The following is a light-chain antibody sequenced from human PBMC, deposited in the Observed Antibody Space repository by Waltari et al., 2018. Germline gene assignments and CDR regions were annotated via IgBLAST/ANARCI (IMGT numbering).Light chain of an antibody. CDR1: SSDVGGYNY. J-gene: IGLJ3*02. CDR2: DVS. Sequence: QSALTQPASVSGSPGQSITSPCTGTSSDVGGYNYVSWYQQHPGKAPKLLIFDVSNRPSGVSNRFSGSKSGNTASLTISGLQAEDESDYYCCSFTSRSTWVFGGGTKVTVL. CDR3: CSFTSRSTWV. V-gene: IGLV2-14*01.